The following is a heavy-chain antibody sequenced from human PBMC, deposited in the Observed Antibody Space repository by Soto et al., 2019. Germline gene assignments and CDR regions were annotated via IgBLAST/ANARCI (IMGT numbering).Heavy chain of an antibody. Sequence: GGSLRLSCTASGFTFGDYAMSWFRQAPGKGLEWVGFIRSKAYGGTTEYAASVKGRFTISRDDSKSIAYLQMNSLKTEDTAVYYCTRDPYGSGSYYGMDVWGQGTTVTVS. D-gene: IGHD3-10*01. CDR1: GFTFGDYA. CDR2: IRSKAYGGTT. J-gene: IGHJ6*02. V-gene: IGHV3-49*03. CDR3: TRDPYGSGSYYGMDV.